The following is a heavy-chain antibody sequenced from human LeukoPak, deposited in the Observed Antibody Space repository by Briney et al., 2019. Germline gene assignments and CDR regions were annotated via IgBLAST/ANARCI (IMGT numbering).Heavy chain of an antibody. CDR3: AREYCSGGSCYWGSYYYYYMDV. CDR1: GFTFSSYA. D-gene: IGHD2-15*01. J-gene: IGHJ6*03. CDR2: ISYDGSNK. V-gene: IGHV3-30*04. Sequence: GGSLRLSCAASGFTFSSYAMHWVRQAPGKGLEWVAVISYDGSNKYYADSVKGRFTISRDNSKNTLYLQMNSLRDEDTAVYYCAREYCSGGSCYWGSYYYYYMDVWGKGTTGTVSS.